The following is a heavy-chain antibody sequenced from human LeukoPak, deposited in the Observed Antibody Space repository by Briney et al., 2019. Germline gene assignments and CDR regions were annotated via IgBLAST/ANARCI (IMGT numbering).Heavy chain of an antibody. V-gene: IGHV3-13*01. D-gene: IGHD3-10*01. CDR2: IGTAGDT. CDR3: ARRAAQGFSDAFDI. CDR1: GFTFSSYD. Sequence: GGCLRLSYAASGFTFSSYDMHWVRQATGKGLEWVSAIGTAGDTYYPGSVKGRFTISRENAKNSLYLQMNSLRAGDTAVYYCARRAAQGFSDAFDIWGQGTMVTVSS. J-gene: IGHJ3*02.